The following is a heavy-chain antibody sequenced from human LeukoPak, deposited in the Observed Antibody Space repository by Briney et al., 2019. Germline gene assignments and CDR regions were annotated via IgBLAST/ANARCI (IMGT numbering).Heavy chain of an antibody. D-gene: IGHD6-13*01. CDR1: GFTFSSYS. CDR3: ATYSSSWFSYYFDY. V-gene: IGHV3-21*01. Sequence: GGSLRLSCAASGFTFSSYSMNWVRQAPGKGLEWVSSISSSSSYIYYADSVEGRFTISRDNAKNSLYLQMNSLRAEDTAVYYCATYSSSWFSYYFDYWGQGTLVTVSS. CDR2: ISSSSSYI. J-gene: IGHJ4*02.